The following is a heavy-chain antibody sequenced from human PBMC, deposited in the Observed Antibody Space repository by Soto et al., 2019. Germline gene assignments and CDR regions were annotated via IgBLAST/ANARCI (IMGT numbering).Heavy chain of an antibody. D-gene: IGHD5-12*01. CDR2: IYHSGST. CDR3: ARTRWLQPFDY. CDR1: GGSIISSNW. Sequence: SETLSLTCAVSGGSIISSNWWSFVRQPPGKGLEWIGEIYHSGSTNYNPSLKSRVTISVDKSKNQFSLKLSSVTAADTAVYYCARTRWLQPFDYWGQGTLVTVSS. V-gene: IGHV4-4*02. J-gene: IGHJ4*02.